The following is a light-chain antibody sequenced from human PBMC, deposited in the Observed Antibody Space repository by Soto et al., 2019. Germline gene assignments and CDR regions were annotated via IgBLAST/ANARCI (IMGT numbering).Light chain of an antibody. J-gene: IGKJ4*01. CDR2: AAS. V-gene: IGKV3-20*01. CDR3: QQYGSSPPLT. Sequence: EIVLTQSPDTLSLSPGDSATLSCRASQSVRSSYLAWYQQTPGQTPRLLIYAASSRATGIPDRFSGSGSGTDFSLTISRLEAEDFAVYYCQQYGSSPPLTFGGGTKVDI. CDR1: QSVRSSY.